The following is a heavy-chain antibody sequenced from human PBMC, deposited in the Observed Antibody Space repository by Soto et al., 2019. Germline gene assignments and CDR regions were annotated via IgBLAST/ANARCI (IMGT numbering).Heavy chain of an antibody. D-gene: IGHD3-9*01. CDR2: INSDGSST. CDR3: ARGGYDILTGYYDAFDI. J-gene: IGHJ3*02. Sequence: GGSLRLSCAASGFTFSSYWMHWVRQAPGKGLVWVSRINSDGSSTSYADSVKGRFTISSDNAKNTLYLQMNSLRAEDAAVYYCARGGYDILTGYYDAFDIWGQGTMVTVSS. CDR1: GFTFSSYW. V-gene: IGHV3-74*01.